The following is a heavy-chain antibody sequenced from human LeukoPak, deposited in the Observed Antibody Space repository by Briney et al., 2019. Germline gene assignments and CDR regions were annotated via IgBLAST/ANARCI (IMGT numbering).Heavy chain of an antibody. D-gene: IGHD2-15*01. CDR2: IYSGGST. Sequence: GGSLRLSCAASGFTVSSNYMSWVRQAPGKGLEWVSVIYSGGSTYYADSVKGRFTISRDNSKNTLYLQMNSLRAEDTAVYYCARDLRGGTCMDYWGQGTLVTVSS. CDR3: ARDLRGGTCMDY. V-gene: IGHV3-66*01. CDR1: GFTVSSNY. J-gene: IGHJ4*02.